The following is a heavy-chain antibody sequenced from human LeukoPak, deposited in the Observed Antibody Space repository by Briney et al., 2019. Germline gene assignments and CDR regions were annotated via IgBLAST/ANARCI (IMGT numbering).Heavy chain of an antibody. CDR3: AKEGHSSSPGY. V-gene: IGHV3-23*01. CDR1: GFTFSNYI. CDR2: INNGGDTT. Sequence: GGSLRLSCAASGFTFSNYIMTWVRQAPGKGLEWVSVINNGGDTTYYADSVKGRLTISRDNSKNTLYLQMNSLRAEDTAVYYCAKEGHSSSPGYWGQGTLVTVSS. J-gene: IGHJ4*02. D-gene: IGHD6-13*01.